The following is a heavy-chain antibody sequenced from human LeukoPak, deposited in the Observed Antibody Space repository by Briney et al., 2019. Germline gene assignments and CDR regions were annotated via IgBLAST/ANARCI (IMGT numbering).Heavy chain of an antibody. J-gene: IGHJ4*02. CDR2: IYSGGST. V-gene: IGHV3-53*01. CDR3: ARSEAPYYFDY. Sequence: GGSLRLSCAASGFTVSSNYMSWVRQAPGQGLERVSVIYSGGSTYHADSEKCRFTISRDNSKNTLYLQMNSLRTDDPAVYYCARSEAPYYFDYWGQGTLVTVSS. CDR1: GFTVSSNY.